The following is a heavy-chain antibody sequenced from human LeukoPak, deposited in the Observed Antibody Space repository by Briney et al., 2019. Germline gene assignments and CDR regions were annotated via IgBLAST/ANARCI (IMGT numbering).Heavy chain of an antibody. V-gene: IGHV1-18*01. Sequence: GASAKVSCKASGYAFSNSGISWVRQAPGQGLEWMGWITPYNGYAHYAQKLQGRLTMTTDTSTSTAYMELRSLRSDDTAVYYCARNKSTTLGDYWGQGTLVTVSS. D-gene: IGHD2-2*01. CDR3: ARNKSTTLGDY. CDR1: GYAFSNSG. CDR2: ITPYNGYA. J-gene: IGHJ4*02.